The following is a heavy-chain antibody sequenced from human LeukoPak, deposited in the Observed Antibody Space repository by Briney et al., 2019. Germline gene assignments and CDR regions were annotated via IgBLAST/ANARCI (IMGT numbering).Heavy chain of an antibody. Sequence: GASVKVSCKASGYTFTGYYMHWVRQAPGQGLEWMGRINPNSGGTNYAQTFQGRVTMNRDTSISTAYMELSRLRSDDTAVYYCARFQPPGGPFGVVINWFDPWGQGTLVTVSS. J-gene: IGHJ5*02. V-gene: IGHV1-2*06. CDR3: ARFQPPGGPFGVVINWFDP. CDR2: INPNSGGT. CDR1: GYTFTGYY. D-gene: IGHD3-3*01.